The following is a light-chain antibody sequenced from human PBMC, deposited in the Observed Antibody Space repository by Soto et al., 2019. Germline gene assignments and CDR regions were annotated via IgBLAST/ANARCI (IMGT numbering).Light chain of an antibody. CDR3: QQSFSTNRT. J-gene: IGKJ1*01. CDR1: QTISTY. V-gene: IGKV1-39*01. Sequence: DIQMTQSPSPLSASVGDRVTITCRASQTISTYLNWYQQKPGKAPKLLIYGASSLQSGVPSRFSGSGSGTDFTLTISSLQPEDFGTYYCQQSFSTNRTIGSGTKVHIK. CDR2: GAS.